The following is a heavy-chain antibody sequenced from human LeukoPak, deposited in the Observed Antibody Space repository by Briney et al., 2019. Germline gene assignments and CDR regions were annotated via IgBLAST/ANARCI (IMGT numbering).Heavy chain of an antibody. CDR3: AREGEAAAGAFDN. CDR1: GGSISSSNW. CDR2: IYHSGST. D-gene: IGHD6-13*01. Sequence: PSETLSLTCAVSGGSISSSNWWSWVRQPPGKGLKWIGEIYHSGSTNYNPSLKSRVTISVDKSKNQFSLKLTSVTVADTAVYFCAREGEAAAGAFDNWGQGTLVTVSA. J-gene: IGHJ4*02. V-gene: IGHV4-4*02.